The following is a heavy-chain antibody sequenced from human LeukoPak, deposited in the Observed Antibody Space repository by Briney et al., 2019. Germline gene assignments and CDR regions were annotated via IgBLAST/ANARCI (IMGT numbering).Heavy chain of an antibody. CDR2: ISYDGSNK. Sequence: GGPLRLSCAASGFTFSSYGMHWVRQAPGKGLEWVAVISYDGSNKYYADSVKGRFTISRDNFKNTLYLQMNSLRAEDTAVYYCAKVWGMEAFDIWGQGTMVTVSS. J-gene: IGHJ3*02. V-gene: IGHV3-30*18. D-gene: IGHD3-16*01. CDR3: AKVWGMEAFDI. CDR1: GFTFSSYG.